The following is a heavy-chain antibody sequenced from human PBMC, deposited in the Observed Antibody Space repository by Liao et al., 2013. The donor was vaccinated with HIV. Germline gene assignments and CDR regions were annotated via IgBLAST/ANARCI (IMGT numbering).Heavy chain of an antibody. D-gene: IGHD3-9*01. CDR3: ARAGIYDTLTGYPGHPFDY. CDR2: VSTSGTT. Sequence: QVQLQESGPGLVKPSETLSLTCTVSGGSISSYYWSWIRQPAGKGLEWIGRVSTSGTTNYNPSVKSRVTMSVDTSKNQLSLNLHSVTAADTAVYFCARAGIYDTLTGYPGHPFDYWGQGILVTVSS. CDR1: GGSISSYY. J-gene: IGHJ4*02. V-gene: IGHV4-4*07.